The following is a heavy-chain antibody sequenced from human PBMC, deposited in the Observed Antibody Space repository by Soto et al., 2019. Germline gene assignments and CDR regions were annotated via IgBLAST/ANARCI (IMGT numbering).Heavy chain of an antibody. Sequence: SETLSLTCSVSGGPITYGDYYWTWIRQPPGKGLEFIGYVYSTGTTYYDPSFQSRVMTSQDTSKNEFSMTLSSLTAADTAVYYCARATYGDLNYWGQGTLVTVYS. CDR2: VYSTGTT. V-gene: IGHV4-30-4*01. CDR3: ARATYGDLNY. CDR1: GGPITYGDYY. J-gene: IGHJ4*02. D-gene: IGHD4-17*01.